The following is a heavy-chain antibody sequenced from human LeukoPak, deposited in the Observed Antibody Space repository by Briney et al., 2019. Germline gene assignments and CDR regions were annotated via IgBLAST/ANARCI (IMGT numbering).Heavy chain of an antibody. CDR2: IYYSRST. CDR3: ARGGVRYYYDSSGIDY. Sequence: PSETLSLTCTVSGGSVSSGSYYWSWIRQPPGKGLEWIGYIYYSRSTNYNPSLKSRVTISVDTSKNQFSLKLSSVTAADTAVYYCARGGVRYYYDSSGIDYWGQGTLVTVSS. J-gene: IGHJ4*02. V-gene: IGHV4-61*01. CDR1: GGSVSSGSYY. D-gene: IGHD3-22*01.